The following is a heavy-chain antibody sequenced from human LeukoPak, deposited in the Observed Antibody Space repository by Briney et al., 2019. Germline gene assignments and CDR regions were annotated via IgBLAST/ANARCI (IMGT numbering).Heavy chain of an antibody. CDR2: IYYSGNT. D-gene: IGHD2-2*02. CDR3: ARDRLHCSSTSCYII. J-gene: IGHJ3*02. V-gene: IGHV4-39*07. Sequence: ETLSLTCTVSGGSISSSSHYWAWIRQPPGKELEWIGSIYYSGNTFYNPSLRSRVTISVDTSKNQLSLKLSYVTAADTAVYYCARDRLHCSSTSCYIIWGQGTMVTVSS. CDR1: GGSISSSSHY.